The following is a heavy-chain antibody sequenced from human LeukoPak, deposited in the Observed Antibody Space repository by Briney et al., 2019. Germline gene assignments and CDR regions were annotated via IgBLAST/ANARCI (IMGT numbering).Heavy chain of an antibody. D-gene: IGHD1-1*01. CDR2: ITAYNGNR. J-gene: IGHJ4*01. CDR1: GYTLTELS. V-gene: IGHV1-18*01. CDR3: ARDNDKVVDH. Sequence: GASVNVSCKVSGYTLTELSMHWVRQAPGQGLEWMGWITAYNGNRLYAQRFQGRITLTTDTSTSTSYMELRSLEYDDTAIYYCARDNDKVVDHWGQGTLVTVSS.